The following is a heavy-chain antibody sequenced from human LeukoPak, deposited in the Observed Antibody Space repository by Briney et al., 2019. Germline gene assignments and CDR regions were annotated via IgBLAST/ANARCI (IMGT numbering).Heavy chain of an antibody. CDR1: GGTFSSYA. CDR2: IIPIFGTA. J-gene: IGHJ5*02. V-gene: IGHV1-69*05. Sequence: SVKVSCKASGGTFSSYAISWVRQAPGQGLEWMGGIIPIFGTANYAQKFQGRVTISTDESTSTAYMELSSLRSEDTAVYYCASVRLVGATGARWFDPWGQGTLVTVSS. CDR3: ASVRLVGATGARWFDP. D-gene: IGHD1-26*01.